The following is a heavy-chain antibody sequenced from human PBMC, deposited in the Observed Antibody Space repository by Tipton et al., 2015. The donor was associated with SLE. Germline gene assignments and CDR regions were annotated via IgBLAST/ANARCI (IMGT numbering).Heavy chain of an antibody. V-gene: IGHV1-46*01. CDR1: GYTFTGYY. CDR2: INPNGAYT. Sequence: QVQLVQSGPEVKKSGASVKVSCRASGYTFTGYYMHWLWQAPGQGLEWMGVINPNGAYTTYAQAFKGRVTVTTDTSTSTVYMELSGLKSEDSAVYYCARPGCSINSFDTCVNPPEIEGFQHWGQGTLVTVSS. CDR3: ARPGCSINSFDTCVNPPEIEGFQH. D-gene: IGHD3-3*02. J-gene: IGHJ1*01.